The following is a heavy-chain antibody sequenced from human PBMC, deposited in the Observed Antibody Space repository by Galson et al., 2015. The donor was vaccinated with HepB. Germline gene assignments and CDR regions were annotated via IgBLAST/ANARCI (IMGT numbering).Heavy chain of an antibody. D-gene: IGHD3-22*01. J-gene: IGHJ4*02. CDR1: GFTFNNYK. CDR3: GRSRGASGYHYDY. V-gene: IGHV3-74*03. Sequence: SLRLSCAATSGFTFNNYKIHWVRHVPGKGLVLVSYIDSDERGTKYADSVKGRFTIPRDNARNTVFLQMNSLRVEDTAVYFCGRSRGASGYHYDYWGQGTLVAVSS. CDR2: IDSDERGT.